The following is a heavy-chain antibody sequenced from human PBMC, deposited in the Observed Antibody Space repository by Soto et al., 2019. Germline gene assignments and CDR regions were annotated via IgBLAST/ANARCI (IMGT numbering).Heavy chain of an antibody. D-gene: IGHD3-10*01. CDR2: ISSNGGST. J-gene: IGHJ6*02. Sequence: PGGSLRLSCAASGFTFSSYAMHWVRQAPGKGLEYVSAISSNGGSTYYANSVKGRFTISRDNSKNTLYLQMGSLRAEDMAVYYCARDKASYYYGSGSYYKLPYYYYYGMDVWGQGTTVTVSS. V-gene: IGHV3-64*01. CDR3: ARDKASYYYGSGSYYKLPYYYYYGMDV. CDR1: GFTFSSYA.